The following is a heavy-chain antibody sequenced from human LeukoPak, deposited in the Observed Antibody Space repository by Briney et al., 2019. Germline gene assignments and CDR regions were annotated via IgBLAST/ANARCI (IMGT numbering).Heavy chain of an antibody. V-gene: IGHV4-59*01. Sequence: SETLSLTCAVYGGSFSGYYWSWIRQPPGKGLEWMGYIYYSGSTNYNPSLKSRVTISVDTSKNQFSLKLSSVTAADTAVYYCASIRGPDYDILTGSPFGYWGQGTLVTVSS. CDR1: GGSFSGYY. CDR2: IYYSGST. D-gene: IGHD3-9*01. CDR3: ASIRGPDYDILTGSPFGY. J-gene: IGHJ4*02.